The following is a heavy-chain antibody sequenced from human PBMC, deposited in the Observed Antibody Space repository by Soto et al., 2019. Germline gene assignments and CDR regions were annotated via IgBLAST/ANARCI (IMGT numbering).Heavy chain of an antibody. CDR3: AKGWGAPPDY. Sequence: QVQLVESGGGVVQPGRSLRLSCAASGFTFSSYGMHWVRQAPGKRLEWVAVISYDGSNKDYADSVKGRFTISRDNSKHTLYLQMNSLRAEVTAVYYCAKGWGAPPDYGGQGTLVTVSS. V-gene: IGHV3-30*18. CDR1: GFTFSSYG. J-gene: IGHJ4*02. D-gene: IGHD1-26*01. CDR2: ISYDGSNK.